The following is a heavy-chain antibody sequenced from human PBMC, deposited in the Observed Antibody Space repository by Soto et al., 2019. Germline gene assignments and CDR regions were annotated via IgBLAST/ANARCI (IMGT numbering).Heavy chain of an antibody. D-gene: IGHD3-16*02. CDR3: ARVGITLITADLGGGYHFQGLDV. Sequence: QWQLVQSAAEEKKPGSSVQISCKASGDTFINYAFSWMRQAPGHGLEWIGGIVPLSGGPNSAERFHDRLTIPADGSTDTVTMEMYTLTPCDTAGYYCARVGITLITADLGGGYHFQGLDVCGQGTKVTVS. J-gene: IGHJ6*02. CDR1: GDTFINYA. CDR2: IVPLSGGP. V-gene: IGHV1-69*01.